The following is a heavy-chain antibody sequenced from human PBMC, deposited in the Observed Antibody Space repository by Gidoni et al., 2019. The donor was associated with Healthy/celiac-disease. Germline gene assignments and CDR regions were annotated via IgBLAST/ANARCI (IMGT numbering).Heavy chain of an antibody. J-gene: IGHJ4*02. V-gene: IGHV4-59*01. CDR1: GGSISNYF. D-gene: IGHD4-17*01. CDR3: AGSHDYGDYDY. CDR2: VSYSGST. Sequence: QVQLQESGPGLVKPSETLSLMCTVSGGSISNYFWTWIRQPPGKGLEWIGFVSYSGSTHYNPSLKSRVTISVATSKNQFSLKLRSVTAADTAVYYCAGSHDYGDYDYWGQGTLVTVSS.